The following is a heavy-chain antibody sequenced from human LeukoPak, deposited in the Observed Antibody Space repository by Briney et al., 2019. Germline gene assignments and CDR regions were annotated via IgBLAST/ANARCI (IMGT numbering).Heavy chain of an antibody. J-gene: IGHJ4*02. V-gene: IGHV4-39*07. D-gene: IGHD3-16*02. CDR3: ARESIDRSLTNDY. CDR1: GGSISSSSYY. Sequence: PSETLSLTCTVSGGSISSSSYYWSWIRQPPGKGLEWIGEINHSGSTNYNPSLKSRVTISVDTSKNQFSLKLCSVTAADTAVYYCARESIDRSLTNDYWGQGTLVTVSS. CDR2: INHSGST.